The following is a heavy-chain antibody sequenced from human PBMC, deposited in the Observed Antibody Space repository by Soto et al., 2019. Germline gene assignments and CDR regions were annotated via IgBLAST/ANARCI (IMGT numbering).Heavy chain of an antibody. CDR3: TTPLLLWFGELLFDY. Sequence: SVSNDWMNWVRQAPGKGLEWVGRIKSKTDGGTTDYAAPVKGRFTISRDDSKNTLYLQMNSLKTEDTAVYYCTTPLLLWFGELLFDYWGQGTLVTVSS. D-gene: IGHD3-10*01. J-gene: IGHJ4*02. CDR1: SVSNDW. V-gene: IGHV3-15*07. CDR2: IKSKTDGGTT.